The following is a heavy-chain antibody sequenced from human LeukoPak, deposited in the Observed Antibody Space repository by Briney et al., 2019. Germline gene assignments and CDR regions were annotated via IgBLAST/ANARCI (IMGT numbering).Heavy chain of an antibody. D-gene: IGHD4-23*01. CDR2: IYYSGNT. V-gene: IGHV4-30-4*01. J-gene: IGHJ4*02. CDR1: GGSISSGDYY. CDR3: ARVSGNSVIDY. Sequence: SQTLSLTCTVSGGSISSGDYYWSWIRQPPGKGLEWIGYIYYSGNTYYNPSPKSRVTISVDTSKNQFSLKLSSVTAADTAVYYCARVSGNSVIDYWGQGTLVTVSS.